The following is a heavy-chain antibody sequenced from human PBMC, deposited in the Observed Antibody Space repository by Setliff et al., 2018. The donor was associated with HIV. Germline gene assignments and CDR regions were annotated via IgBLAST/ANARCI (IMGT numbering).Heavy chain of an antibody. D-gene: IGHD3-3*01. CDR3: ARVDGYDFWSGYYTPHAFDI. V-gene: IGHV4-34*01. CDR1: GGSFSGYY. CDR2: INHSGST. Sequence: PSETLSLTCAVYGGSFSGYYWSWIRQPPGKGLEWIGEINHSGSTNYNPSLKSRVTISVDTSKNQFSLKLSSVTAADTAMYYCARVDGYDFWSGYYTPHAFDIWGQGTMVTVSS. J-gene: IGHJ3*02.